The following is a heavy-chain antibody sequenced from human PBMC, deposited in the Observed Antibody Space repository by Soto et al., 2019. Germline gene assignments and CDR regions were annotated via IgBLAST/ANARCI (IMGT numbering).Heavy chain of an antibody. J-gene: IGHJ5*02. Sequence: SGPTLVNPTQTLTLTCTFSGFSLSTSGVGVGWIRQPPGKALEWLALIYWDDDKRYSPSLKSRLTITKDTSKNQVVLTMTNMDPVDPATYYCAHFLSQSSTSPRSENWFDPWGQGTLVTVSS. CDR2: IYWDDDK. V-gene: IGHV2-5*02. CDR3: AHFLSQSSTSPRSENWFDP. CDR1: GFSLSTSGVG.